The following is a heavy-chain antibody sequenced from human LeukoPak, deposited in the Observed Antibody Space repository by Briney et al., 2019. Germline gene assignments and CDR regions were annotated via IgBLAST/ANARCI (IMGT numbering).Heavy chain of an antibody. V-gene: IGHV3-48*01. CDR1: GFTFSSYT. J-gene: IGHJ5*02. D-gene: IGHD2-15*01. CDR2: ISSSSSTI. CDR3: AREVVVVAANWFDP. Sequence: GGSLRLSCAASGFTFSSYTMNWVRQAPGRGLEWVSYISSSSSTIYYADSVKGRFTISRDNAKKSLYLQMNSLRVEDTAVYYCAREVVVVAANWFDPWGQGTLVTGSS.